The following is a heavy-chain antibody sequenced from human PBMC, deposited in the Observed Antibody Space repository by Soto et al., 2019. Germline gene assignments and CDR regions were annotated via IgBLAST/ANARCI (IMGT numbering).Heavy chain of an antibody. CDR3: ARLIAVAGTSFEDY. CDR2: IIPIRGIA. Sequence: QVQLVQSGAEVKKPGSSVKVSCTASGGTFSSYTISWVRQAPGQGLEWVGRIIPIRGIANYAQKFQGRVTITADKSTSTAYMELSSLRSEDTAVYYCARLIAVAGTSFEDYWGQGTLVTVSS. J-gene: IGHJ4*02. CDR1: GGTFSSYT. D-gene: IGHD6-19*01. V-gene: IGHV1-69*02.